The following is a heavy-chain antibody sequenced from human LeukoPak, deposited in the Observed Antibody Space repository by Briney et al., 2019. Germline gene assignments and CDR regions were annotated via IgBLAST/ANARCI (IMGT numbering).Heavy chain of an antibody. D-gene: IGHD5-18*01. V-gene: IGHV4-59*01. CDR1: GGSISSYY. CDR2: IYYSGST. Sequence: PSETLSLTCTVSGGSISSYYWSWIRQPPGKGLEWIGYIYYSGSTNYNPSLKSRVTISVDTSKNQFSLKLSSVTAADTAVYYCARDRSGGYSYDWGQGTLVTVSS. J-gene: IGHJ4*02. CDR3: ARDRSGGYSYD.